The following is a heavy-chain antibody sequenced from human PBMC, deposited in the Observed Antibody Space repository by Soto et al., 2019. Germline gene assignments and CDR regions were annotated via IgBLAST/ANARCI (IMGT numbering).Heavy chain of an antibody. D-gene: IGHD6-19*01. Sequence: PGGSLRLSCAASGFTFRTYAMGWVRQAPGKGLEWVSVMSNSGDETYYADSVKGRFTISRDNFQNTLYLQLRSLRAEDTAVYYRAKDAARTSGWYYFDFWGPGTLVTVSS. J-gene: IGHJ4*02. CDR2: MSNSGDET. V-gene: IGHV3-23*01. CDR1: GFTFRTYA. CDR3: AKDAARTSGWYYFDF.